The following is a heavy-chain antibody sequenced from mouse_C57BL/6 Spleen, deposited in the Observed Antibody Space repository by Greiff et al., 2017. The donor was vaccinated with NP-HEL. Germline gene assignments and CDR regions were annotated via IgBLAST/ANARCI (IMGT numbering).Heavy chain of an antibody. CDR1: GYTFTSYG. Sequence: QVQLQQSGAELARPGASVKLSCKASGYTFTSYGISWVKQRTGQGLEWIGEIYPRSGNTYYNEKFKGKATLTADKSSSTAYMELRSLTSEDSAVYFCARTFITTVVATGSYFDDWGQGTTLTVSS. V-gene: IGHV1-81*01. D-gene: IGHD1-1*01. CDR2: IYPRSGNT. J-gene: IGHJ2*01. CDR3: ARTFITTVVATGSYFDD.